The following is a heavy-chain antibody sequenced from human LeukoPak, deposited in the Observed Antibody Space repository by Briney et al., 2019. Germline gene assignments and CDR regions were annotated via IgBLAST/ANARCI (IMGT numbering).Heavy chain of an antibody. CDR1: AYTLTELS. J-gene: IGHJ4*02. D-gene: IGHD6-6*01. CDR2: FDPEDGET. Sequence: ASGKVSGKVSAYTLTELSMHWARQAPGKGLEWMGGFDPEDGETIYAQKFQGRVTMTEDTSTDTAYMELSSLRSEDTAVYYCATVRKYSSSSPFDYWGQGTLVTVSS. CDR3: ATVRKYSSSSPFDY. V-gene: IGHV1-24*01.